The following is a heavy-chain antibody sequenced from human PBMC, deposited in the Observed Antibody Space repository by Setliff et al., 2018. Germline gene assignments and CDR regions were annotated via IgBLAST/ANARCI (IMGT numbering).Heavy chain of an antibody. Sequence: SATLSLTCTVSGGSISSSSYYWGWIRQPPGKGLEWIGSIYYSGSTYYNPSLKSRVTISVDTSKNQFSLKLSSVTAADTAVYYCAREAPYYNFWSGYSDYWGQGTLVTVSS. CDR3: AREAPYYNFWSGYSDY. CDR1: GGSISSSSYY. V-gene: IGHV4-39*07. CDR2: IYYSGST. D-gene: IGHD3-3*01. J-gene: IGHJ4*02.